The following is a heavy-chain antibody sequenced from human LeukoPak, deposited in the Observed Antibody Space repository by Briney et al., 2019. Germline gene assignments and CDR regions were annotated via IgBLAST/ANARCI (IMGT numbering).Heavy chain of an antibody. CDR1: GYSLSELS. V-gene: IGHV1-24*01. Sequence: GDSVKVSCKVSGYSLSELSTHWVRQAPGQGLEWMGGFDPGDDETIYAQKFQGRVTMTEDTSTDTAYLELSSLRSEDTAVYFCATEKDLLLDSWGQGTPVTVSS. CDR2: FDPGDDET. D-gene: IGHD1-26*01. J-gene: IGHJ5*01. CDR3: ATEKDLLLDS.